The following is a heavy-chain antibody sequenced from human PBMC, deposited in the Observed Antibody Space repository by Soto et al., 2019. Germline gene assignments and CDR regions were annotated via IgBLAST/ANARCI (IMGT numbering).Heavy chain of an antibody. J-gene: IGHJ4*02. D-gene: IGHD3-22*01. Sequence: EVQLVEAGGGLVQPGGSLRLSCAASGFTFSSYSMNWVRQAPGKGLEWVSYISSSSSTIYYADSVKGRFTISRDNAKNSLYLQMNSLSGEDTAVYYCARDSRSSGYYTVFDYWGQGTLVTVSS. CDR1: GFTFSSYS. CDR2: ISSSSSTI. V-gene: IGHV3-48*01. CDR3: ARDSRSSGYYTVFDY.